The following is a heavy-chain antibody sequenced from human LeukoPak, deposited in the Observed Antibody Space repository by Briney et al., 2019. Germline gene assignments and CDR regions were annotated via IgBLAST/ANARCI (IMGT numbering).Heavy chain of an antibody. CDR2: INHSGST. D-gene: IGHD3-9*01. CDR1: GYSISSGYY. Sequence: SETLSLTCTVSGYSISSGYYWSWIRQPPGKGLERIGEINHSGSTNYNPSLKSRVTISVDTSKNQFSLKLSSVTAADTAVYYCARGSYDILLRYVSYYMDVWGKGTTVTVSS. J-gene: IGHJ6*03. V-gene: IGHV4-38-2*02. CDR3: ARGSYDILLRYVSYYMDV.